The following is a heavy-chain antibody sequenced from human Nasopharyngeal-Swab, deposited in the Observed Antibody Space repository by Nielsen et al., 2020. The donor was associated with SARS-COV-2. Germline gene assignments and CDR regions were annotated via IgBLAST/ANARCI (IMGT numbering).Heavy chain of an antibody. J-gene: IGHJ4*02. Sequence: GGYLRLSCAASGFTFSSYGMHWVRQAPGKGLEWVAVISYDGNNKYYADSVKGRFTISRDNSKNTLYLQMNSLRAEDTAVYYCARKRPGVGEGSYYFDYWGQGTLVTVSS. CDR2: ISYDGNNK. V-gene: IGHV3-30*03. CDR3: ARKRPGVGEGSYYFDY. CDR1: GFTFSSYG. D-gene: IGHD1-26*01.